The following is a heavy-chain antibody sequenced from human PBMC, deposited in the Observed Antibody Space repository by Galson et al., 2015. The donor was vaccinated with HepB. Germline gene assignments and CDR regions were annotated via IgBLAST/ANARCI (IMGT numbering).Heavy chain of an antibody. D-gene: IGHD2-2*01. Sequence: SVKVSCKASGYIFTSYNINWVRRATGQGLEWMGWMNPNSGNTGYAQKFKGRVTMTRDTSVSTAYMELSGLESEDTAVYYCARGGISRYCSSTSCYGRADYWGQGTLVTVSS. CDR3: ARGGISRYCSSTSCYGRADY. J-gene: IGHJ4*02. CDR2: MNPNSGNT. CDR1: GYIFTSYN. V-gene: IGHV1-8*01.